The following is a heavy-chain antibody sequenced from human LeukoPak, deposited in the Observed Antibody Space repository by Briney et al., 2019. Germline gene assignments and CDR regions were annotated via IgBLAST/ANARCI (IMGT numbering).Heavy chain of an antibody. V-gene: IGHV3-66*01. CDR3: ARVSSSWYRFDY. D-gene: IGHD6-13*01. CDR1: GFTVSDNY. Sequence: GGSLRLSCAASGFTVSDNYMSWVRQAPGKGLEWVSVIYSDGSTYYADSVKGRFTISRDNSKNTVYLQMNSLRAEDTAVYYCARVSSSWYRFDYWGQGTLVTVSS. J-gene: IGHJ4*02. CDR2: IYSDGST.